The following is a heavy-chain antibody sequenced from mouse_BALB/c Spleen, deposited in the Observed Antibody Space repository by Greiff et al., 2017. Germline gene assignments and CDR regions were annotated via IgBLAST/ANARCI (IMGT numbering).Heavy chain of an antibody. CDR1: GFSLTGYG. CDR3: ARDLYDYDGSGFAY. V-gene: IGHV2-6-7*01. CDR2: IWGDGST. Sequence: VQFQQSGPGLVAPSQSLSITCTVSGFSLTGYGVNWVRQPPGKGLEWLGMIWGDGSTDYNSALKSRLSISKDNSKSQVFLKMNSLQTDDTARYYCARDLYDYDGSGFAYWGQGTLVTVSA. D-gene: IGHD2-4*01. J-gene: IGHJ3*01.